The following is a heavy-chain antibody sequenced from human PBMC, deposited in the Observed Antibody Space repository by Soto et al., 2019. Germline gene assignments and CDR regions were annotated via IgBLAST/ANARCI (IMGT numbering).Heavy chain of an antibody. CDR3: ATLAGRGTNYYYYYGMDV. CDR1: GYTFTSYG. D-gene: IGHD6-19*01. V-gene: IGHV1-18*01. J-gene: IGHJ6*02. Sequence: ASVKVSCKASGYTFTSYGISLVRQAPGQGLEWMGWISAYNGNTNYAQKLQGRVTMTKDTSTDTAYMELSSLRSEDTAVYYCATLAGRGTNYYYYYGMDVWGQGTTVTVSS. CDR2: ISAYNGNT.